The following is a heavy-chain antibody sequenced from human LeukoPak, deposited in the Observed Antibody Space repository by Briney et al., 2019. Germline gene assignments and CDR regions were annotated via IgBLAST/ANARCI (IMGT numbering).Heavy chain of an antibody. J-gene: IGHJ1*01. CDR2: ISGSGVTT. D-gene: IGHD3-22*01. V-gene: IGHV3-23*01. CDR3: AKEGYDSSGYYYAYFQH. Sequence: GGSLRLSCAASGFTFSSYAMSWVRQAPGKGLEWVSAISGSGVTTYYADSVKGRLTISRDNSKNTLYLQMNSLRAEDTAVYYCAKEGYDSSGYYYAYFQHWGQGTLVTVSS. CDR1: GFTFSSYA.